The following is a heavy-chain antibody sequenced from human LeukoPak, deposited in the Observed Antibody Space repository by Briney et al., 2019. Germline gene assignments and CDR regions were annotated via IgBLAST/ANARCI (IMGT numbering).Heavy chain of an antibody. D-gene: IGHD2-15*01. J-gene: IGHJ4*02. V-gene: IGHV3-23*01. CDR2: IGGSGGKT. CDR3: AKDWKEVAYCSGGSCYSDY. CDR1: GFTFSSYA. Sequence: PGGSLRLSCAVSGFTFSSYAMSWVRRAPGKGLGWVSVIGGSGGKTFYADSVKGRFTISRDNSKNTLYLQMNSLRDDDTAVYYCAKDWKEVAYCSGGSCYSDYWGQGTLVSVSS.